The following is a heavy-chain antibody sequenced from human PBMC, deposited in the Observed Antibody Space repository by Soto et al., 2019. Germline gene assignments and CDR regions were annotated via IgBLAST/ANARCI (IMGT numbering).Heavy chain of an antibody. CDR2: IWYDGSDK. V-gene: IGHV3-33*01. CDR1: GFTFSSYG. Sequence: QVQLVESGGGVVQPGRSLRLSCAASGFTFSSYGMHWVRQAPGKGLEWVAVIWYDGSDKYYADSVKGRFTISRDNSKNTLYLQMNSLRAEDTAVYYCAREKTTVVKTSWFDPWGQGTLVTVSS. J-gene: IGHJ5*02. CDR3: AREKTTVVKTSWFDP. D-gene: IGHD4-17*01.